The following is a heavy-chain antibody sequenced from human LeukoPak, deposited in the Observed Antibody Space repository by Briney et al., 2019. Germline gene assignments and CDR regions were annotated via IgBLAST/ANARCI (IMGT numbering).Heavy chain of an antibody. CDR1: GGSISSYY. CDR3: ARGSFIVPAGG. V-gene: IGHV4-59*01. D-gene: IGHD1-26*01. J-gene: IGHJ4*02. CDR2: IYYSGST. Sequence: PSETLSLTCTVSGGSISSYYWSWIRQPPGKGLEWIGYIYYSGSTNYNPSLKSRVTISVDTSKNQFSLKLSSVTAADTAVYYCARGSFIVPAGGWAQGTLVTVSS.